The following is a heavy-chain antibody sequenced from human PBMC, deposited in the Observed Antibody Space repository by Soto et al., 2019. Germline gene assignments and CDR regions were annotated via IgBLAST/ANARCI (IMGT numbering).Heavy chain of an antibody. CDR3: ARDIEQQLTYYYYYGMDV. J-gene: IGHJ6*02. V-gene: IGHV3-30-3*01. D-gene: IGHD6-13*01. CDR2: ISYDGSNK. Sequence: QVQLVESGGGVVQPGRSLRLSCAASGFTFSNYALHWVRQAPGKGLEWVAIISYDGSNKYYADSVKGRFTISRDNSKNTXFLQMNSLRAEDTAVYYCARDIEQQLTYYYYYGMDVWGQGTTVTVSS. CDR1: GFTFSNYA.